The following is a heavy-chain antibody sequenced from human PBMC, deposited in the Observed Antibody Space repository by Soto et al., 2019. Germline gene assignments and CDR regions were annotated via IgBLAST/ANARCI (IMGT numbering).Heavy chain of an antibody. Sequence: QVQLVQSGAEVKKPGSSVKVSCKASGGSFSSYTISWVRQAPGQGLEWMGRIIPILGIANYAQKFQSRVTITADKSTSTAYMELNSLRSEDTAVYYCARDQMATGGGHNWFDPWGQGTLVTVSS. V-gene: IGHV1-69*08. CDR3: ARDQMATGGGHNWFDP. CDR2: IIPILGIA. J-gene: IGHJ5*02. CDR1: GGSFSSYT. D-gene: IGHD5-12*01.